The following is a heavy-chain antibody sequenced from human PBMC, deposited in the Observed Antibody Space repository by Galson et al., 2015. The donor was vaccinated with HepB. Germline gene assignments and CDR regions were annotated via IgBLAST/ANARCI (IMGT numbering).Heavy chain of an antibody. CDR1: GYAFVGYL. V-gene: IGHV1-2*02. CDR3: ARGNHDYGDY. CDR2: INPDSGVT. Sequence: SVKVSCKASGYAFVGYLIHWVRQAPGQGLEWMGWINPDSGVTNYAQKFQGRVTMTRDTSISTAYMELSSLRSDDTAIYYCARGNHDYGDYWGQGALVTVSS. D-gene: IGHD4/OR15-4a*01. J-gene: IGHJ4*02.